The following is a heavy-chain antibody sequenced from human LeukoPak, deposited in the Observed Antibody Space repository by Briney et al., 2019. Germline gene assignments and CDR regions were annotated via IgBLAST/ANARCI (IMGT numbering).Heavy chain of an antibody. CDR1: GYTFTSYG. Sequence: GASVKVSCKASGYTFTSYGISWVRQAPGQGLEWMGWISAYNGNTNYAQKLQGRVTMTTDTSTSTAYMELRSLRSDDTAVYYCASARGDYGDCVNYFDYWGQGTLVTVSS. D-gene: IGHD4-17*01. V-gene: IGHV1-18*01. CDR3: ASARGDYGDCVNYFDY. CDR2: ISAYNGNT. J-gene: IGHJ4*02.